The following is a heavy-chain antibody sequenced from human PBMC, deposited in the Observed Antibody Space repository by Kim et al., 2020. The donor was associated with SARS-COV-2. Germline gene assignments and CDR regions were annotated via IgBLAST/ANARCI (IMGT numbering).Heavy chain of an antibody. D-gene: IGHD2-2*02. CDR3: ARQVYTLVVGALHNWFDP. CDR2: IYYSGNT. V-gene: IGHV4-39*01. J-gene: IGHJ5*02. CDR1: GGSISSSSHY. Sequence: SETLSLTCTVSGGSISSSSHYWGWIRQPPGKGLEWIGSIYYSGNTYYNPSLKSRVTISVDTSKTQFSLKLSSVTAADTAVYYCARQVYTLVVGALHNWFDPWGQGTLVTVSS.